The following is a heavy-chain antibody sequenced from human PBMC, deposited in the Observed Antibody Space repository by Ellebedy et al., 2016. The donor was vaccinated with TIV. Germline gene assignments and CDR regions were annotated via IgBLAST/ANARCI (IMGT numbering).Heavy chain of an antibody. CDR1: GASINTNRHY. CDR3: EAMIVVVDDYGMGV. CDR2: IYYNVDT. V-gene: IGHV4-39*01. D-gene: IGHD3-22*01. Sequence: MPSETLSLTCTVSGASINTNRHYWGWIRQPPGKGLEWIAIIYYNVDTYYNPSLKSRVSISADTSKNQFSLKLTSVTAADTAVYYCEAMIVVVDDYGMGVWGQGTTVTVSS. J-gene: IGHJ6*02.